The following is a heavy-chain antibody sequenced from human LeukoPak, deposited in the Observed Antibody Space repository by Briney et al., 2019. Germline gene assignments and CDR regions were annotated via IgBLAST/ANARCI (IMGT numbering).Heavy chain of an antibody. CDR3: ARVTTGVYWFDP. CDR2: IYYSGST. V-gene: IGHV4-30-4*01. Sequence: SQTLSLTCTVSGGSISSGDYYWRWIRQPPGKGLEWIGYIYYSGSTYYNPSLKSRVTISVDTSKNQFSLKLSSVTAADTAVYYCARVTTGVYWFDPWGQGTLVTVSS. J-gene: IGHJ5*02. D-gene: IGHD4-23*01. CDR1: GGSISSGDYY.